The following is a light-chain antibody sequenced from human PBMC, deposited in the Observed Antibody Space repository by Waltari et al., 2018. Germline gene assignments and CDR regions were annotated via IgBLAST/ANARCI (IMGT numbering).Light chain of an antibody. CDR1: QTISNS. V-gene: IGKV1-39*01. Sequence: DIQMTQSPPSLSASVGDRVTITCRASQTISNSLDWYQQKPGKAPKLLIYGSFILQSGVPSRFSGSGSGTDFTLTISSLQPEDFATYYCQQSSSSPITFGQGTQLEIK. CDR2: GSF. CDR3: QQSSSSPIT. J-gene: IGKJ5*01.